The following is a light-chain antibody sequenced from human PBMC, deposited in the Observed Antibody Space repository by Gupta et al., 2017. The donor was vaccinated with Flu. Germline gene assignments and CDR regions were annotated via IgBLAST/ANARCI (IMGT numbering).Light chain of an antibody. Sequence: DIVMTQSPDSLAVSLGERATINCKSSQSVLYTTNNKNYLAWYQQKPGQPPKLLIYWASTRESGVPDRFSGSGSGTDFTLTISSLQAEDVAVYYCLQDDRTPQAFGGGTKVEIK. CDR3: LQDDRTPQA. J-gene: IGKJ4*01. V-gene: IGKV4-1*01. CDR2: WAS. CDR1: QSVLYTTNNKNY.